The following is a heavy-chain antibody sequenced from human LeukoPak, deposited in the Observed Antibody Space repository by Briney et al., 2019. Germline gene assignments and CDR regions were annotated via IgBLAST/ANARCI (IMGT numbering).Heavy chain of an antibody. D-gene: IGHD2-2*02. J-gene: IGHJ4*02. CDR1: GYSFSDYF. V-gene: IGHV1-18*04. CDR3: ARTCSSSSCYMVH. CDR2: ISVYNGNT. Sequence: ASVKVSSKASGYSFSDYFIHWVRQAPGQGLEWMGWISVYNGNTNYAQNLQGRVTLTTDTSTSTAYMELRSLRSDDTALYYCARTCSSSSCYMVHWGQGTLVTVSS.